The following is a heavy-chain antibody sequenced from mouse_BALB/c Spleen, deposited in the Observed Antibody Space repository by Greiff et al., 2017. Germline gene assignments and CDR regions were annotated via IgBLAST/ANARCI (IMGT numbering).Heavy chain of an antibody. Sequence: VQLQQSGAELVRPGSSVKISCKASGYAFSSYWMNWVKQRPGQGLEWIGQIYPGDGDTNYNGKFKGKATLTADKSSSTAYMQLSSLTSEDSAVYFCARSLRYYFDYWGQGTTLTVSS. CDR2: IYPGDGDT. V-gene: IGHV1-80*01. J-gene: IGHJ2*01. CDR1: GYAFSSYW. CDR3: ARSLRYYFDY. D-gene: IGHD6-1*01.